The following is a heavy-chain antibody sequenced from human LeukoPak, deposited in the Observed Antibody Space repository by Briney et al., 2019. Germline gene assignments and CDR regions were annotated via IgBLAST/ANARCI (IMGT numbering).Heavy chain of an antibody. Sequence: SETLSLTCTVSGGSISSGSYYWSWTRQPAGKGLEWIGRIYTSGSTNYNPSLKSRVTISVDTSKNQFSLKLSSVTAADTAVYYCARSKWWGEYEYYFDYWGQGTLVTVSS. D-gene: IGHD3-10*01. CDR3: ARSKWWGEYEYYFDY. V-gene: IGHV4-61*02. CDR1: GGSISSGSYY. J-gene: IGHJ4*02. CDR2: IYTSGST.